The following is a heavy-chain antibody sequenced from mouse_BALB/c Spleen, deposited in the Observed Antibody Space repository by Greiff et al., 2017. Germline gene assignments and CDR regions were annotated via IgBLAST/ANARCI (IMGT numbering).Heavy chain of an antibody. CDR2: IYPGDGDT. CDR3: ARLGDSSGYVEFAY. D-gene: IGHD3-2*01. CDR1: GYTFTSYW. Sequence: QVQLQQSGAELARPGASVKLSCKASGYTFTSYWMQWVKQRPGQGLEWIGAIYPGDGDTRYTQKFKGKATLTADKSSSTAYMQLSSLASEDSAVYYCARLGDSSGYVEFAYWGQGTLVTVSA. V-gene: IGHV1-87*01. J-gene: IGHJ3*01.